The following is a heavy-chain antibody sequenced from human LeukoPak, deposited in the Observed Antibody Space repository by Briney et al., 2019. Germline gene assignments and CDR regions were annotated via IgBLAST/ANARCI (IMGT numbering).Heavy chain of an antibody. J-gene: IGHJ4*02. CDR1: GGSIITTNW. V-gene: IGHV4-4*02. CDR3: TRESGAFSPFGF. Sequence: SDTLPLTCGVSGGSIITTNWWSWVRQPPGKGLEWIGEVHLNGATNYNPSLESRVSMSIDKSKNQLSLKLRSVTAADTATYYCTRESGAFSPFGFWGQGTLVTVSS. CDR2: VHLNGAT. D-gene: IGHD1-26*01.